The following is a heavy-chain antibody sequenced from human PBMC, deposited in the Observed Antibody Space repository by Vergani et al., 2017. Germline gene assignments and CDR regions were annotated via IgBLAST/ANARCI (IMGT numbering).Heavy chain of an antibody. J-gene: IGHJ5*02. CDR1: GYSISSGYY. CDR2: IYHSGST. D-gene: IGHD1-1*01. Sequence: QVQLQESGPGLVKPSETLSLTCAVSGYSISSGYYWGWIRQPPGKGLEWIGSIYHSGSTYYNPSLKSRVTRSVDTSKNQFSLELSSVTAADTSVYYCGRRKATGTTFLFSPWGQGTLVTVSS. CDR3: GRRKATGTTFLFSP. V-gene: IGHV4-38-2*01.